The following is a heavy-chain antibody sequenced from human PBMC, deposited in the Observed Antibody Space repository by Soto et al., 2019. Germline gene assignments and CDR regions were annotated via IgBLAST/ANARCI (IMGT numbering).Heavy chain of an antibody. D-gene: IGHD6-19*01. CDR3: ARAPYSSGWYVY. CDR1: GYTFTGYY. V-gene: IGHV1-2*02. Sequence: ASVKVSCKASGYTFTGYYMHWVRQAPGQGLEWMGWINPNSGGTNYAQKFQGRVTMTRDTSISTAYMELSRLRSDDTAVYYCARAPYSSGWYVYWGQRTLVTVSS. CDR2: INPNSGGT. J-gene: IGHJ4*02.